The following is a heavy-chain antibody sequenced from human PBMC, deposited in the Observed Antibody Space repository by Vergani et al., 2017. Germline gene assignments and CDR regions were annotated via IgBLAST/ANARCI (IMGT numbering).Heavy chain of an antibody. J-gene: IGHJ6*03. Sequence: QVQLQQWGAGLLKPSETLSLTCAVYGGSFSGYYWSWIRQHPGKGLEWIGYIYYSGSTYYNPSLKSRVTISVDTSKNQFSLKLSSVTAADTAVYYCARGSGNYYDFWSGYYSYYYYMDVWGKGTTVTVSS. CDR1: GGSFSGYY. D-gene: IGHD3-3*01. V-gene: IGHV4-34*01. CDR3: ARGSGNYYDFWSGYYSYYYYMDV. CDR2: IYYSGST.